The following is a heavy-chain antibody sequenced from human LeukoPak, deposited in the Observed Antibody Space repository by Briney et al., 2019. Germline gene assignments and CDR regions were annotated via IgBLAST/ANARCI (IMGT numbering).Heavy chain of an antibody. Sequence: GRSLRLSCAASGFTFSSYGMHWVRQAPGKGLEWVAVIWYDGSNKYYADSVKGRFTISRDNSKNTLYLQMNSLRAEDTAVYYCARDNPVRYGDYVYYYYGMDVWGQGTTVTVSS. CDR2: IWYDGSNK. CDR1: GFTFSSYG. V-gene: IGHV3-33*01. J-gene: IGHJ6*02. CDR3: ARDNPVRYGDYVYYYYGMDV. D-gene: IGHD4-17*01.